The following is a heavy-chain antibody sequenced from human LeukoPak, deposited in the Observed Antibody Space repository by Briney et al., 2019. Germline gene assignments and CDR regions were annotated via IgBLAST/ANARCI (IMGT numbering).Heavy chain of an antibody. CDR2: INHSGST. Sequence: SETLSLTCAVYGGSFSGYYWSWIRQPPGRGLEWIGEINHSGSTNYNPSLKSRVTISVDTSKNQFSLKLSSVTAADTAVYYCARGDIVLMVYAPSAGFNYWGQGTLVTVSS. CDR1: GGSFSGYY. J-gene: IGHJ4*02. D-gene: IGHD2-8*01. CDR3: ARGDIVLMVYAPSAGFNY. V-gene: IGHV4-34*01.